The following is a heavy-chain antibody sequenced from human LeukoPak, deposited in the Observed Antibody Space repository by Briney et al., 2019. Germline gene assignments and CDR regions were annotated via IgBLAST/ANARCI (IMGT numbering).Heavy chain of an antibody. D-gene: IGHD4-17*01. CDR1: GFTFSGYS. CDR2: ISTSSSTI. Sequence: GGSLRLSCAGYGFTFSGYSMNWVRQAPGKGPEWASYISTSSSTIYYADSVKGRFTISRDNAKNSLYLQMSSLRAEDTAVYYCARNLGYGDYPYYYGMDVWGQGTTVTVSS. V-gene: IGHV3-48*01. CDR3: ARNLGYGDYPYYYGMDV. J-gene: IGHJ6*02.